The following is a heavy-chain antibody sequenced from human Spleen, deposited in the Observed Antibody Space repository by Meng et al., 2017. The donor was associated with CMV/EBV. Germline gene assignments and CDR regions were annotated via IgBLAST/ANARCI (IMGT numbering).Heavy chain of an antibody. CDR1: GYTFTSYG. Sequence: ASVKVSCKASGYTFTSYGISWVRQAPGQGLEWMGWISAYNGNTNYAQKFQGRVTMTRDTSISTAYMELSRLRSDDTAVYYCARRGYCSGGSCYSGFDYWGQGTLVTVSS. J-gene: IGHJ4*02. CDR2: ISAYNGNT. D-gene: IGHD2-15*01. CDR3: ARRGYCSGGSCYSGFDY. V-gene: IGHV1-18*01.